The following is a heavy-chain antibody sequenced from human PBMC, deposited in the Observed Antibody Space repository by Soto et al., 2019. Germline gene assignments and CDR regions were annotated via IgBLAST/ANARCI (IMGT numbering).Heavy chain of an antibody. CDR1: GXTLGSRS. Sequence: GSLRLSCVASGXTLGSRSMSWVRQAPGGGVEVGSTITDTGGDAKYADSVRGRFTISRDNSKKTLYLQMSSLTADESAVYFCARGSKDSYPGSRIFDFWGRGALVTVSS. V-gene: IGHV3-23*01. D-gene: IGHD3-10*01. J-gene: IGHJ4*02. CDR2: ITDTGGDA. CDR3: ARGSKDSYPGSRIFDF.